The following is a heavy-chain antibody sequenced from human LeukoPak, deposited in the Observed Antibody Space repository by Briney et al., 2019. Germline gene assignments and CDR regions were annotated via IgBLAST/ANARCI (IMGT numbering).Heavy chain of an antibody. D-gene: IGHD2-15*01. CDR3: ARGRMRCSGGSCTPDGDYYYYYGMDV. CDR1: GGTFSSYA. J-gene: IGHJ6*04. V-gene: IGHV1-69*01. Sequence: SVKVSRKASGGTFSSYAISWVRQAPGQGLEWMGGIIPIFGTANYAQKFQGRVTITADESTSTAYMELSSLRSEDTAVYCCARGRMRCSGGSCTPDGDYYYYYGMDVWGKGTTVTVSS. CDR2: IIPIFGTA.